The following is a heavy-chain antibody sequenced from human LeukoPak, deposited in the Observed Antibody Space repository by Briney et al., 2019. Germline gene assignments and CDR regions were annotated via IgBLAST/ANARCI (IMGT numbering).Heavy chain of an antibody. J-gene: IGHJ6*02. D-gene: IGHD3-22*01. Sequence: GESLKISCKGSGNSFTSHWIGWVRQMPGKGLEWMGIIYPGDSDTRYSPSFQGQVTISADKSISTAYLQWSSLKASDTAMYYCARSDSSGSYGMDVWGQGTTVTVSS. CDR1: GNSFTSHW. CDR3: ARSDSSGSYGMDV. V-gene: IGHV5-51*01. CDR2: IYPGDSDT.